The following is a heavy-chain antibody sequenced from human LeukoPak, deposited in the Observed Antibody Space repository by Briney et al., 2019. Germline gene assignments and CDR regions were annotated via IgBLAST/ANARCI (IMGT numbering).Heavy chain of an antibody. J-gene: IGHJ4*02. V-gene: IGHV3-30*18. D-gene: IGHD1-26*01. CDR1: GFTFGGYG. Sequence: GGSLRLSCEASGFTFGGYGMHWVRQAPGKGLEWLAVISFNGGTQYYADSVKGRFIISRDSSKSTLYLQMNSLRPEDTAVYHRAKEDLSGNYYYFDYWGQGTLVTVSS. CDR3: AKEDLSGNYYYFDY. CDR2: ISFNGGTQ.